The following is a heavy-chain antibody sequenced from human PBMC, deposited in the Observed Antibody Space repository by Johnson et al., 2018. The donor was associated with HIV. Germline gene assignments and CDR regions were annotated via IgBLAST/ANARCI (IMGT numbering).Heavy chain of an antibody. Sequence: VQLVESGGGLVKPGGSLRLSCAASGFIFSDYYMSWIRQAPGKGLEWVSYISSSGNPIYYADSVKGRFTISRDNAKNSLYLQMNSLRAEDTAVYYCARDQHDSYGGWWYGAFDIWGQGTRVTVSS. D-gene: IGHD5-18*01. CDR3: ARDQHDSYGGWWYGAFDI. CDR2: ISSSGNPI. V-gene: IGHV3-11*01. CDR1: GFIFSDYY. J-gene: IGHJ3*02.